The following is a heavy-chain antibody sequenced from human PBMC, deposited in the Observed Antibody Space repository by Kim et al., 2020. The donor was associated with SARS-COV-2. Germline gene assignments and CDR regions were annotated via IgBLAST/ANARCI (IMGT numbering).Heavy chain of an antibody. D-gene: IGHD6-19*01. CDR2: IYSGSGNT. CDR3: AAAFSGGWDYFAP. J-gene: IGHJ5*02. CDR1: GYTFTTYP. V-gene: IGHV1-3*04. Sequence: ASVKVSCKASGYTFTTYPIHWVRQAPGQRPEWMGWIYSGSGNTKYSQTFQGRVSFTRDTSASTAYMEVNSLKYEDTAVYYCAAAFSGGWDYFAPWGQGTLVTVSS.